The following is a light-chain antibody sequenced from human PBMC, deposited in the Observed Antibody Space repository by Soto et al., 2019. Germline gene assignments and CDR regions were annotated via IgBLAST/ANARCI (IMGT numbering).Light chain of an antibody. CDR2: WAS. CDR3: HQYYNTPPYT. V-gene: IGKV4-1*01. Sequence: DIVMTQSPDSLAVSLGERATINCKSSQNVLYKSNNENYLAWYQQKPGQPPKLLIYWASTRKAGVPDRFSASGSGSDFTLTISSLQADDVAVYYCHQYYNTPPYTFGQGTKLEI. CDR1: QNVLYKSNNENY. J-gene: IGKJ2*01.